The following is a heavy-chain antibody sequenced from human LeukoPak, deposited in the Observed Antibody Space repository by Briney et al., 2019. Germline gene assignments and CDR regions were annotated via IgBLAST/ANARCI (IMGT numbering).Heavy chain of an antibody. V-gene: IGHV1-2*02. CDR1: GYTFTDYY. J-gene: IGHJ4*02. Sequence: ASVKVSCKASGYTFTDYYMHWVRQAPGQGLEWMGWINPNRGGTNYAQKFQGRVTMTRDTSTSTVYMELSSLRSEDTAVYYCARAGAATYYFDYWGQGTLITVSS. CDR2: INPNRGGT. CDR3: ARAGAATYYFDY. D-gene: IGHD2-15*01.